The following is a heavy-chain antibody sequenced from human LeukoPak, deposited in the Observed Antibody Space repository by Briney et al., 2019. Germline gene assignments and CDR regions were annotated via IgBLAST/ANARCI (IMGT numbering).Heavy chain of an antibody. CDR1: GFTFSSYW. J-gene: IGHJ4*02. CDR2: IKQDGSEK. CDR3: ARDGPIAVTGIGY. Sequence: GGSLRLSCAASGFTFSSYWMSWVRRAPGKGLEWVANIKQDGSEKYYVDSVKGRFTISRDNAKNSLYLQMNSLRAEDTAVYYCARDGPIAVTGIGYWGQGTLVTVSS. D-gene: IGHD6-19*01. V-gene: IGHV3-7*01.